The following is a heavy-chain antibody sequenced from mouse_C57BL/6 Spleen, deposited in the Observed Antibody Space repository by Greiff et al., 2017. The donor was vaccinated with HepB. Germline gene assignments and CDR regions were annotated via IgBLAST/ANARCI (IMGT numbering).Heavy chain of an antibody. Sequence: QVQLKESGAELARPGASVKLSCKASGYTFTSYGISWVKQRTGQGLEWIGEIYPRSGNTYYNEKFKGKATLTADKSSSTAYMELRSLTSEDSAVYFCAGYYGSSRWDYWGQGTSVTVSS. CDR2: IYPRSGNT. V-gene: IGHV1-81*01. J-gene: IGHJ4*01. CDR1: GYTFTSYG. CDR3: AGYYGSSRWDY. D-gene: IGHD1-1*01.